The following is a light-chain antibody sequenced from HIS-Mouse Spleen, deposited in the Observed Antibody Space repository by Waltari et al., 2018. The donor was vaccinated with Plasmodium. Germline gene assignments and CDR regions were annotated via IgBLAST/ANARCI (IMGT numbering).Light chain of an antibody. CDR1: QSVSSN. CDR3: QQYNNWSFT. J-gene: IGKJ3*01. Sequence: EIVMTQSPATLSVSPGERATLSCRASQSVSSNLAWYQQKPGQDPRLLIYGASTRATGIPARLSGSGSGTEFTLTISSLQSEDFAVYYCQQYNNWSFTFGPGTKVDIK. V-gene: IGKV3-15*01. CDR2: GAS.